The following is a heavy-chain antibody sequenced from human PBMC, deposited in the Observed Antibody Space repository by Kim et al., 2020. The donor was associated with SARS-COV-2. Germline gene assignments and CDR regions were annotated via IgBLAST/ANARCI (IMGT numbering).Heavy chain of an antibody. CDR3: ATHGIAARPIYYGMDV. CDR1: GFTFSSYA. V-gene: IGHV3-23*01. Sequence: GGSLRLSCAASGFTFSSYAMSWVRQAPGKGLEWVSAISGSGGSTYYADSVKGRFTISRDNSKNTLYLQMNSLRAEDTAVYYCATHGIAARPIYYGMDVWGQGTTVTVSS. CDR2: ISGSGGST. D-gene: IGHD6-6*01. J-gene: IGHJ6*02.